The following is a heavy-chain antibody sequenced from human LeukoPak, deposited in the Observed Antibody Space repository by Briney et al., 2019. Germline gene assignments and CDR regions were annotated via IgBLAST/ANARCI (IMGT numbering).Heavy chain of an antibody. Sequence: PGGSLRLSCAASGFTFDDYAMHWVRQAPGKGLEWVSGISWNSGSIGYADSVKGRFTISRDNAKNSLYLQMNSLRAEDTALHYCVKGGKGFLEWAEQLFDYWGQGTLVTVSS. V-gene: IGHV3-9*01. CDR2: ISWNSGSI. D-gene: IGHD3-3*01. CDR1: GFTFDDYA. J-gene: IGHJ4*02. CDR3: VKGGKGFLEWAEQLFDY.